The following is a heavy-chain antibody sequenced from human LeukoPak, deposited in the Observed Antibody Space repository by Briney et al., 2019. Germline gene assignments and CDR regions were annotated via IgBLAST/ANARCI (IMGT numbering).Heavy chain of an antibody. V-gene: IGHV3-30*04. CDR1: GFTFNSYA. Sequence: GGSLRLSCAASGFTFNSYAIHWVRQAPGKGLEWVAVISYDGSNKYYADSVKGRFTISRDNSKNTLYLQINSLRAEDTAVYYCAREGMMATNDYWGQGTLVTVSS. J-gene: IGHJ4*02. CDR3: AREGMMATNDY. D-gene: IGHD5-24*01. CDR2: ISYDGSNK.